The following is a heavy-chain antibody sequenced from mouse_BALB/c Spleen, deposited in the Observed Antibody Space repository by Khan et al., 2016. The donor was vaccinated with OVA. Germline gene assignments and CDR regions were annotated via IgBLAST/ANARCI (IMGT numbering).Heavy chain of an antibody. D-gene: IGHD2-3*01. CDR2: ISYSGNT. CDR3: ARVDGGDFDY. CDR1: GYSITSDYA. J-gene: IGHJ2*01. V-gene: IGHV3-2*02. Sequence: EVKLEESGPGLVKPSQSLSLICTVTGYSITSDYAWNWIRQFPGNKLEWMGFISYSGNTNYNPSLKSRISITRATSKNQFFLPLHSVSNEDTATYYCARVDGGDFDYWGQGTTLTVSS.